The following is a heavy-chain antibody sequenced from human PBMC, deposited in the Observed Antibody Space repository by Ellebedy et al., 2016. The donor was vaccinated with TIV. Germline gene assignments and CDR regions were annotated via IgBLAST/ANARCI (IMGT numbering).Heavy chain of an antibody. V-gene: IGHV4-59*08. CDR1: GGSISSYY. J-gene: IGHJ4*02. CDR3: ARHEAPESLSDY. CDR2: TYYSGST. Sequence: SETLSLTCTVSGGSISSYYWSWIRQPPGKGLEWIGYTYYSGSTNYNPSLKSRVTISVDTSKNQFSLKLSSVTAADTAVYYCARHEAPESLSDYWGQGTLVTVSS.